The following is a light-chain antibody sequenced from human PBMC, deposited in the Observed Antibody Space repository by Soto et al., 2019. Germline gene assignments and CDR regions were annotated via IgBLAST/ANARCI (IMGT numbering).Light chain of an antibody. CDR2: GDS. Sequence: QPVLTQPPSVSGAPGQRVTISCTGFDSNIGADYGVHWYQQFPGTAPKLLIYGDSYRPSGVSGRCSGSKSGTSASLAITGLQAEDEADYYCQSYDRSLSAYVFGTGTKLTVL. CDR3: QSYDRSLSAYV. CDR1: DSNIGADYG. J-gene: IGLJ1*01. V-gene: IGLV1-40*01.